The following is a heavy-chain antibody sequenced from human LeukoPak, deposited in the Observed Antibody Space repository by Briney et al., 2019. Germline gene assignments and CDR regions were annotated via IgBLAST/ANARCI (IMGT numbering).Heavy chain of an antibody. CDR3: ARDGGYSYGYYYYYMDV. J-gene: IGHJ6*03. D-gene: IGHD5-18*01. CDR1: GFTFSSYS. Sequence: GGSLRLSCAASGFTFSSYSMNWVRQAPGKGLEWVSSISSSSSYIYYADSVKGRFTISRDNAKNSLYLQMNSLRAEDTAVYYCARDGGYSYGYYYYYMDVWGKGTTVTVSS. CDR2: ISSSSSYI. V-gene: IGHV3-21*01.